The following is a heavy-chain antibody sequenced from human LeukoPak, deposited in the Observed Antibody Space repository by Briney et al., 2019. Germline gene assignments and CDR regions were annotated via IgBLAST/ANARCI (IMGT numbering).Heavy chain of an antibody. Sequence: GGSLRLSCAASGFTFDDYAMPWVRQAPGKGLEWVSGISWNSGSIGYADSVKGRFTISRDNAKNSLYLQMNSLRAEDTALYYCAKDMGQWLVYDAFDIWGQGTMVTVSS. CDR3: AKDMGQWLVYDAFDI. D-gene: IGHD6-19*01. CDR1: GFTFDDYA. V-gene: IGHV3-9*01. J-gene: IGHJ3*02. CDR2: ISWNSGSI.